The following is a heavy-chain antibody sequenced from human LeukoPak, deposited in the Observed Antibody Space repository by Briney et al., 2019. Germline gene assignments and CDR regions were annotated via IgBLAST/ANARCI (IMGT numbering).Heavy chain of an antibody. Sequence: GESLRLSCAASGFTFSSYWMSWVRQAPGKGLKWVASIKQDGSEKYYVDSVKGRFTISRDNAKNSLYLQMNRLSSKDTDVHLCVREGYSSSSFDYCRQGTLVTVYS. J-gene: IGHJ4*02. D-gene: IGHD6-6*01. CDR3: VREGYSSSSFDY. CDR2: IKQDGSEK. CDR1: GFTFSSYW. V-gene: IGHV3-7*01.